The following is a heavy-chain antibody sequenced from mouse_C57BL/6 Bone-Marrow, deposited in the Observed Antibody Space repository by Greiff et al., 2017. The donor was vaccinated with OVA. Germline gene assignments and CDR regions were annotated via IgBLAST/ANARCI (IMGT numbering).Heavy chain of an antibody. D-gene: IGHD1-1*01. J-gene: IGHJ3*01. Sequence: DVQLQESGPELVKPGASVKISCKASGYSFTGYYMNWVKQSPEKSLEWIGEINPSTGGTTYNQKFKAKATLTVDKSSSTAYMQLKSLTSEDSAVYYCASDYYGRGAFAYWGQGTLVTVSA. CDR1: GYSFTGYY. V-gene: IGHV1-42*01. CDR2: INPSTGGT. CDR3: ASDYYGRGAFAY.